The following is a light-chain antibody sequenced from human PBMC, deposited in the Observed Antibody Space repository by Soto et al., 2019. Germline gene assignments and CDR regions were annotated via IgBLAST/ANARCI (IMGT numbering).Light chain of an antibody. CDR1: QSVNGH. CDR2: GTS. Sequence: EIVVTQSPATLSVSPGERATLSCRVSQSVNGHLAWYQQRPGQAPRLLIYGTSTRATDVPLRFSGGGSGTEFTLTISSLQSEDFAVYFCPQYFDWPRGTFGQGTKLEI. V-gene: IGKV3-15*01. J-gene: IGKJ1*01. CDR3: PQYFDWPRGT.